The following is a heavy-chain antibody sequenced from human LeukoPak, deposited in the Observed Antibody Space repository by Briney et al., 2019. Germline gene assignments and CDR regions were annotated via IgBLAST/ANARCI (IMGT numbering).Heavy chain of an antibody. Sequence: GESLKISCKGSGYSFTCYWISLGRQMPGKGLEGMGRIDPSDSYTNYSPSFQGHVTISADESISTAYLQWSSLKASDTAMYYCARYGDWTYYYYGMDVWGKGTTVTVSS. CDR3: ARYGDWTYYYYGMDV. V-gene: IGHV5-10-1*01. J-gene: IGHJ6*04. CDR1: GYSFTCYW. D-gene: IGHD4-17*01. CDR2: IDPSDSYT.